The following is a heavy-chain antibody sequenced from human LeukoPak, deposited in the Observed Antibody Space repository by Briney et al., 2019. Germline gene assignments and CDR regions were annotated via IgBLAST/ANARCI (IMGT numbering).Heavy chain of an antibody. CDR2: TYYRSKWYN. D-gene: IGHD1-1*01. Sequence: SQTLSLTCAISGDSVSSNSAAWNWIRPSPSRSLEWLGWTYYRSKWYNDYAVSVKSRITINPDTSKNQFALQLNSVTPEDTAVYYCARDFQINSNDVYYYYYCMDVWGQGTTVTVSS. CDR3: ARDFQINSNDVYYYYYCMDV. V-gene: IGHV6-1*01. CDR1: GDSVSSNSAA. J-gene: IGHJ6*02.